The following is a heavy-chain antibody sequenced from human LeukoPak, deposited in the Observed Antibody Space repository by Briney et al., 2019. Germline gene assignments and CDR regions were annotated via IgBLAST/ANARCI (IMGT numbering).Heavy chain of an antibody. CDR2: IYSGGST. V-gene: IGHV3-66*01. J-gene: IGHJ4*02. D-gene: IGHD5-18*01. Sequence: GGSLRLSCAASGFTVSSNYMSWVRQAPGKGLEWVSVIYSGGSTYYADSVKGRFTISRDNSKNTLYLQMNSLRAEDTAVYYCARANVDTAMSLDYWGQGTLVTVSP. CDR3: ARANVDTAMSLDY. CDR1: GFTVSSNY.